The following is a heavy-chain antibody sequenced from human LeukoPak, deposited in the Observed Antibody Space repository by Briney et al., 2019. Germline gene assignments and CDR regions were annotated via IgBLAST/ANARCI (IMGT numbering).Heavy chain of an antibody. CDR2: IYYNGNI. J-gene: IGHJ4*02. Sequence: SETLSLTCTVSGGSISGYYWTWIRQPPGKALEWIGYIYYNGNINYNPSLKSRVTMSLDTSKKQFSLRLTSVTAADTAVYYCARGFDSKSTYFDYWGLGTLVTVSS. D-gene: IGHD5-12*01. V-gene: IGHV4-59*01. CDR1: GGSISGYY. CDR3: ARGFDSKSTYFDY.